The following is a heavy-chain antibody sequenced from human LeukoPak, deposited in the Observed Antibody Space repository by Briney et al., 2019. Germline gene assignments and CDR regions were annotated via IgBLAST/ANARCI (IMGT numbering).Heavy chain of an antibody. Sequence: PGGSLRLSCAASGFTFSTYNMNWVRQAPGKGLEWVSFISSGSEIIYYADSVKGRFTVSRDNAKNSLYLQMNSLRDEDTAVYYCARDPTISGSYSDYWGQGTLVTVSS. CDR1: GFTFSTYN. J-gene: IGHJ4*02. CDR2: ISSGSEII. D-gene: IGHD1-26*01. V-gene: IGHV3-48*02. CDR3: ARDPTISGSYSDY.